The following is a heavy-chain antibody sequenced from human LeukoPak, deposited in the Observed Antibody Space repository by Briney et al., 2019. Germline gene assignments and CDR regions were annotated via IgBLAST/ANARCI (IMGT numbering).Heavy chain of an antibody. Sequence: GASVKVSCKASGYIFTTYGISWVRQAPGQGLEWMGWISGYNDDTNYAQKLQGRVTMTTDTPTSTAYMELRSLTSDDTAVYYCARDHGFSGGSYFDTFDIWGRGTMVTVSS. J-gene: IGHJ3*02. D-gene: IGHD1-26*01. CDR3: ARDHGFSGGSYFDTFDI. CDR2: ISGYNDDT. V-gene: IGHV1-18*01. CDR1: GYIFTTYG.